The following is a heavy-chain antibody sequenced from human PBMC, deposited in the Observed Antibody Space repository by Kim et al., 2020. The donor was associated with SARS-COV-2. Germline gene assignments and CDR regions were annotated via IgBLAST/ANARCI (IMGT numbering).Heavy chain of an antibody. D-gene: IGHD3-16*01. Sequence: GGSLRLSCAASGFTFSSYWMSWVRQAPGKGLEWVANIKQDGSEKYYVDSVKGRFTISRDNAKNSLYLQMNSLRAEDTAVYYCARDSDYGYYYYYGMDVWGQGTTVTVSS. V-gene: IGHV3-7*01. J-gene: IGHJ6*02. CDR3: ARDSDYGYYYYYGMDV. CDR2: IKQDGSEK. CDR1: GFTFSSYW.